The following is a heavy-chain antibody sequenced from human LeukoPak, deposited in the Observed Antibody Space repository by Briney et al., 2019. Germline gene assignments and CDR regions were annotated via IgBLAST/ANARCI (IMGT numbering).Heavy chain of an antibody. CDR3: ARAYYYDSSATPDY. Sequence: GGSLRLSCAASGFSFSDYYMSWIRQAPGKGLEWVSLISSTSPSAISYGDSAKGRFTTSRDNGRNSLFLQMNSLRAEDTAVYYCARAYYYDSSATPDYWGQGTLVTVSS. J-gene: IGHJ4*02. CDR1: GFSFSDYY. CDR2: ISSTSPSAI. V-gene: IGHV3-11*04. D-gene: IGHD3-22*01.